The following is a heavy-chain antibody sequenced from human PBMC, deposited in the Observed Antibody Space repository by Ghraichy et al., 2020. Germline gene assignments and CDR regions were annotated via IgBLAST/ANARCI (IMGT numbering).Heavy chain of an antibody. Sequence: SETLSLTCTVSGGSISSYYWSWIRQPPGKGLEWIGYIYTSGSTNYNPSLKSRVTISVDTSKNQFSLKLSSVTAADTAVYYCARQGYCSSTSCYLIEDWGQGTLVTVSS. CDR1: GGSISSYY. J-gene: IGHJ4*02. CDR3: ARQGYCSSTSCYLIED. CDR2: IYTSGST. D-gene: IGHD2-2*01. V-gene: IGHV4-4*09.